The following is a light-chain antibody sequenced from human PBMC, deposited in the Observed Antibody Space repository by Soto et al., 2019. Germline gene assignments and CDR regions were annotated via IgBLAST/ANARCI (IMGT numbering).Light chain of an antibody. CDR3: CSYAGSSTLYV. V-gene: IGLV2-23*01. CDR2: EGS. Sequence: QSVMTQPPSVSAAPGQRVTISCSGSSSNIGGNSVSWYQQLPGTAPKLMIYEGSKRPSGVSNRFSGSKSGNTASLTISGLQAEDEADYYCCSYAGSSTLYVFGTGTKVTVL. CDR1: SSNIGGNS. J-gene: IGLJ1*01.